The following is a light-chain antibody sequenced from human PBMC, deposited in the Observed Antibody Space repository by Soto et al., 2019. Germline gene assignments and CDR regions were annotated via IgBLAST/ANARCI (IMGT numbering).Light chain of an antibody. J-gene: IGKJ1*01. Sequence: EIVMTQSPATLSVSPGERATLSCRASQSVSSDLAWYQHKPGQAPRLLIYGASTRATGIPARFSGRGSGTEFTLTISSLQSVDLAVYYCQQYNNWPRTFGQGTKVDIK. CDR2: GAS. V-gene: IGKV3-15*01. CDR1: QSVSSD. CDR3: QQYNNWPRT.